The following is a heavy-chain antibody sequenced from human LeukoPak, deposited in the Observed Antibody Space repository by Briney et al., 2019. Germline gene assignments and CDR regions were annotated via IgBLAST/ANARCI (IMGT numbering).Heavy chain of an antibody. J-gene: IGHJ6*04. V-gene: IGHV1-69*13. CDR3: AREQFLGRYCSSTSCYGYYGMDV. D-gene: IGHD2-2*01. CDR2: IIPIFGTA. CDR1: GGTFSSYA. Sequence: GASVKVSCKASGGTFSSYAISWVRQAPGQGLEWMGGIIPIFGTANYAQKFQGRVTITADESTSTAYMELSSLRSEGTAVYYCAREQFLGRYCSSTSCYGYYGMDVWGKGTTVTVSS.